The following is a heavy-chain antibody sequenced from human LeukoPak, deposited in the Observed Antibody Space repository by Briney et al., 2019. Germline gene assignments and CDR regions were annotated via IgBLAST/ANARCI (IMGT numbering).Heavy chain of an antibody. CDR3: ARDLRRIAAYYFDF. CDR1: GFTFSSYA. Sequence: GGSLRLSCAASGFTFSSYAIDWVRQAPRKGLEWVSVIASDGGDKQLAESGKGRFTISRDNSKSTLYLQTDSLRAEDTAVYYCARDLRRIAAYYFDFWGQGTLLTVSS. CDR2: IASDGGDK. D-gene: IGHD6-25*01. J-gene: IGHJ4*02. V-gene: IGHV3-30-3*01.